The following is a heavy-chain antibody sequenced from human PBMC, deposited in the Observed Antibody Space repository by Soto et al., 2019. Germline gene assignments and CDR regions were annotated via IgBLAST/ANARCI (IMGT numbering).Heavy chain of an antibody. CDR3: ARDFRYCSSTSCPLDY. J-gene: IGHJ4*02. V-gene: IGHV1-69*08. CDR1: GGTFSSYT. CDR2: IIPILGIA. D-gene: IGHD2-2*01. Sequence: QVQLVQSEAEVKKPGSSVKVSCKASGGTFSSYTISWVRQAPGQGLEWMGRIIPILGIANYAQKFQGRVTITADKSTSTAYMELSSLRSEDTAVYYCARDFRYCSSTSCPLDYWGQGTLVTVSS.